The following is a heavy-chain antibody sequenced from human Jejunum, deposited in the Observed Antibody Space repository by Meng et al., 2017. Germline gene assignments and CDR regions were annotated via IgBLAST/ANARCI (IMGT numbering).Heavy chain of an antibody. J-gene: IGHJ4*02. CDR3: ARDDVLSGNNLDY. V-gene: IGHV3-33*01. Sequence: GSRKISGAASGFTFSSYGMHWVRQAPGKGLEWVGLIYSDGSKTYHADSSRFTISRDNSKNTLYLQVNSLTVEDTAMYYCARDDVLSGNNLDYWGQGTLVTVSS. D-gene: IGHD3-10*01. CDR1: GFTFSSYG. CDR2: IYSDGSKT.